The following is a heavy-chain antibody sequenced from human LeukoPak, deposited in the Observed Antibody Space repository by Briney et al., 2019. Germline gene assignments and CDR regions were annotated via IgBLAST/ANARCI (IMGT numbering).Heavy chain of an antibody. Sequence: ASVKVSCTASGYTFTSYYMHWVRQAPGQGLEWMGIINPSGGSTSYAQKFQGRVTMTRDTSTSTVYMELSSLRSEDTAVYYCAREGEQLSDYYYYGMDVWGQGTTVTVSS. J-gene: IGHJ6*02. CDR2: INPSGGST. V-gene: IGHV1-46*01. D-gene: IGHD6-13*01. CDR1: GYTFTSYY. CDR3: AREGEQLSDYYYYGMDV.